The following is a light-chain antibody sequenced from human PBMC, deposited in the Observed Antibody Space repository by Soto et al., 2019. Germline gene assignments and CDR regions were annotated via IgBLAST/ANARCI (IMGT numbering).Light chain of an antibody. CDR3: CSYAGSPRYV. J-gene: IGLJ1*01. Sequence: QSALTQPRSVSGSPGQSFTISCTGTSSDVGGYNYVSWYQQHPGKAPKVMIYDVSERPSGVPDRFSGSKSGNTASLTISGLQAEDEADYYCCSYAGSPRYVFGTWTQVTVL. V-gene: IGLV2-11*01. CDR2: DVS. CDR1: SSDVGGYNY.